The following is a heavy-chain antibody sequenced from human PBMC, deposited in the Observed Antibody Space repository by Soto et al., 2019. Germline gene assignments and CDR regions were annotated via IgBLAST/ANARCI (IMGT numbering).Heavy chain of an antibody. V-gene: IGHV4-39*07. CDR1: GGTISSSRDYY. CDR2: IFYTGST. J-gene: IGHJ5*02. Sequence: ETLSLTCTVSGGTISSSRDYYWSWIRQPPGKGLESIGYIFYTGSTHYNPSLKSRVTISLDTSKNQFSLKVSSVTAADTAVYYCARGYDWFDPWGQGTLVTVSS. CDR3: ARGYDWFDP. D-gene: IGHD5-12*01.